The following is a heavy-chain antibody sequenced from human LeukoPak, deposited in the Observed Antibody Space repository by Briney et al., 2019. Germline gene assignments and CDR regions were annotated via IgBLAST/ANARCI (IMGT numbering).Heavy chain of an antibody. CDR1: GFTFGDYA. Sequence: PGGSLRLSCTASGFTFGDYAMSWVRQAPGKGLEWVGFIRSKAYGGTTEYAASVKGRFTISRDDSKSIAYLQMNSLKTEDTAVYYCTREAAVGIDYWGQGTLVTVSS. J-gene: IGHJ4*02. CDR3: TREAAVGIDY. CDR2: IRSKAYGGTT. V-gene: IGHV3-49*04. D-gene: IGHD2-15*01.